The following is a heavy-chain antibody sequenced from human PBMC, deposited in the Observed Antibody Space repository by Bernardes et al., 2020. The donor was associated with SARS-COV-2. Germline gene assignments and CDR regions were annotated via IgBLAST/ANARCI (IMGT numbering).Heavy chain of an antibody. Sequence: SGPTLVKPTQTLTLTCTFSGFSLSTSGMCVSWIRQPPGKALEWLALIDWDDDKYYSTSLKTRLTISKDTSKNQVVLTMTNMDPVDTATYYCARIPHSGYNYYYYGMDVWGQGTTVTVSS. D-gene: IGHD5-12*01. CDR1: GFSLSTSGMC. J-gene: IGHJ6*02. CDR3: ARIPHSGYNYYYYGMDV. V-gene: IGHV2-70*01. CDR2: IDWDDDK.